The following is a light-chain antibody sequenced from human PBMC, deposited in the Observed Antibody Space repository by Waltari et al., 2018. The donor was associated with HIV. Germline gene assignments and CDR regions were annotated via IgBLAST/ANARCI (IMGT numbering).Light chain of an antibody. J-gene: IGLJ3*02. Sequence: QSALTQSASVSGSPGQSITISCTGTSSDVGSYTLFSWYQQQPGEVPKLLIYEVTKRPSGVSTRFSGSKSGNTASLTISGLQAEDEADYYCCSYAGSGLVFGGGTKLTVL. CDR1: SSDVGSYTL. CDR2: EVT. V-gene: IGLV2-23*02. CDR3: CSYAGSGLV.